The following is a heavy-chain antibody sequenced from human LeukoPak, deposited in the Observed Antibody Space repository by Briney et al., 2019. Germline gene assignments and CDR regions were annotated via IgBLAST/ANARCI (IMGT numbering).Heavy chain of an antibody. D-gene: IGHD1-26*01. CDR2: ISSSGSHT. CDR1: GFTFSSYA. Sequence: PGRSLRLSCAASGFTFSSYAMHWVRQAPGKGLEWVSYISSSGSHTNYADSVTGRFTISRNNAKKSLHLQMNSLRAEDTAVYYCARHPDGSLSLDYWGQGTLVTVSS. V-gene: IGHV3-21*05. J-gene: IGHJ4*02. CDR3: ARHPDGSLSLDY.